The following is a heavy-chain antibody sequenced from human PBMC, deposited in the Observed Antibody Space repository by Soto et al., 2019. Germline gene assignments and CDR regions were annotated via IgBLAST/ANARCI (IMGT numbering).Heavy chain of an antibody. V-gene: IGHV4-59*12. CDR1: GGSISSYY. CDR3: ARDSLELHAFDI. CDR2: IYYSGST. Sequence: SETLSLTCTVSGGSISSYYWSWIRQPPGKGLEWIGYIYYSGSTYYNPSLKSRVTISVDTSKNQFSLKLSSVTAADTAVYYCARDSLELHAFDIWGQGTMVTVSS. J-gene: IGHJ3*02. D-gene: IGHD1-7*01.